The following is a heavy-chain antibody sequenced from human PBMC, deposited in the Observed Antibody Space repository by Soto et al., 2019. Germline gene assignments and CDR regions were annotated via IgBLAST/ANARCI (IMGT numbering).Heavy chain of an antibody. V-gene: IGHV1-46*03. Sequence: ASVKVSCKASGYIFTSYVMEWVRQAPGQGLEWMGIINPRSGKTNYPQKFQGRVTMTRDTSTTTVYMELSTLRSEDTAMYYCARGVGYSDSSGYPFDYWGQGTLVTVSS. D-gene: IGHD3-22*01. CDR2: INPRSGKT. J-gene: IGHJ4*02. CDR3: ARGVGYSDSSGYPFDY. CDR1: GYIFTSYV.